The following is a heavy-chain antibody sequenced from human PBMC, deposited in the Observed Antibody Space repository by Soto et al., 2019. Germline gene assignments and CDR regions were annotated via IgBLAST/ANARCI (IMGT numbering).Heavy chain of an antibody. CDR2: ISSSSSTI. CDR1: GFTFSSYS. J-gene: IGHJ6*03. Sequence: GGSLRLFCAASGFTFSSYSMNWVRQAPGKGLEWVSYISSSSSTIYYADSVKGRFTISRDNAKNSLYLQMNSLRAEDTAVYYCARDPLIVATYYYYYLDVWGKGTTVTVSS. D-gene: IGHD5-12*01. V-gene: IGHV3-48*01. CDR3: ARDPLIVATYYYYYLDV.